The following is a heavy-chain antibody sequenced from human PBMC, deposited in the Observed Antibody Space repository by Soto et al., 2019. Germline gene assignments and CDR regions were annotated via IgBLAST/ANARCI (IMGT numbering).Heavy chain of an antibody. CDR1: GGSMSGYY. Sequence: QVQLQESGPGLVKPSETLSLTCTVSGGSMSGYYWSWIRQSAGKGLEWIGRVYTRETTYYNPSLKNRVTMPLATSKNQFSLNLYSLPAADKAVYYCAGNIAAAGRRYYGMDVWGQGTTVTVSS. J-gene: IGHJ6*02. CDR3: AGNIAAAGRRYYGMDV. V-gene: IGHV4-4*07. CDR2: VYTRETT. D-gene: IGHD6-13*01.